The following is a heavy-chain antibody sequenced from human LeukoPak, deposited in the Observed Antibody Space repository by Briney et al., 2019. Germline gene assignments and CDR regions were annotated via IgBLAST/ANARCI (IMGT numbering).Heavy chain of an antibody. Sequence: GGSPRLSCAASGFTFSSYSMNWVRQAPGKGLEWVSSISSSSSYIYYADSVKGGFIISQDTAKHSLSLQTTSLRAEDTAVYYCARVPRPPTVRYFDWPPGYWGQGTLVTVSS. V-gene: IGHV3-21*01. CDR1: GFTFSSYS. CDR3: ARVPRPPTVRYFDWPPGY. D-gene: IGHD3-9*01. J-gene: IGHJ4*02. CDR2: ISSSSSYI.